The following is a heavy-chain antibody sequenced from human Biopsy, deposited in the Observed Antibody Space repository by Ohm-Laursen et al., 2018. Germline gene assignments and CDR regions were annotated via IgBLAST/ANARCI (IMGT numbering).Heavy chain of an antibody. Sequence: ASVKVSCKGSEFSFSRYDMHWVRQAPGQGLEWMGVISPSGATTSFSQKFQGRITMTRDTSTGTVYMDLNSLGSEDTAVYYCARAGVGSDGADSYYYGMDVWGPGTTVIVSS. CDR1: EFSFSRYD. CDR2: ISPSGATT. D-gene: IGHD5-24*01. V-gene: IGHV1-46*01. J-gene: IGHJ6*02. CDR3: ARAGVGSDGADSYYYGMDV.